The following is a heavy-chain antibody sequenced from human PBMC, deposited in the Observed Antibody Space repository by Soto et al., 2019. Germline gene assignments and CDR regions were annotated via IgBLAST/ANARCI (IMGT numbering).Heavy chain of an antibody. CDR1: GYTFTSYA. V-gene: IGHV1-3*01. Sequence: ASVKVSCKASGYTFTSYAMHWVRQAPGQRLEWMGWINAGNGNTKYSQKFQGRVTITRDTSASTAYMELSSLRSEDTAVYYCARDRVVAAATRTVYYYYGMDVWGQGTKVTVSS. CDR3: ARDRVVAAATRTVYYYYGMDV. D-gene: IGHD6-13*01. J-gene: IGHJ6*02. CDR2: INAGNGNT.